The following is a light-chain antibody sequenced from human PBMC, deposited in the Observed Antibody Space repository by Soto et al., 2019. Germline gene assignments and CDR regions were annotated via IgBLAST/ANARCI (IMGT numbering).Light chain of an antibody. CDR2: KAS. Sequence: DILMTQSPSTVSAFVGDRVNITCRASQSIGTWLAWYQQKQGRAPELLIFKASTVESRVPSRFSGSGSGTEFTLTITNLQPEDFATYYCQQSNSYSLTFGGGTKVEIK. J-gene: IGKJ4*01. V-gene: IGKV1-5*03. CDR1: QSIGTW. CDR3: QQSNSYSLT.